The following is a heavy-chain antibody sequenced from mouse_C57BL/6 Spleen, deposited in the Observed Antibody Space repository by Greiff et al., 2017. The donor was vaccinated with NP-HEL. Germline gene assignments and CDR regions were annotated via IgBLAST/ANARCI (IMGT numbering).Heavy chain of an antibody. J-gene: IGHJ2*01. Sequence: VQLQESGPELVKPGASVKISCKASGYAFSSSWMNWVKQRPGQGLEWIGRIYPGDGDTNYNGKFKGKATLTADKSSSTAYMQLSSLTSEDSAVYFCARDYGSSFDYWGQGTTLTVSS. CDR3: ARDYGSSFDY. CDR2: IYPGDGDT. D-gene: IGHD1-1*01. CDR1: GYAFSSSW. V-gene: IGHV1-82*01.